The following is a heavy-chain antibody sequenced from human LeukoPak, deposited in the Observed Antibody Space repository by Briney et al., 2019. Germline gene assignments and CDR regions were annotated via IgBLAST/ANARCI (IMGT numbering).Heavy chain of an antibody. CDR1: GFSVSSNY. J-gene: IGHJ4*02. Sequence: PGGSLRLSCVASGFSVSSNYMSWVRRAPGKGLEWVSLLYTDGTTYYASSVEGRFTISRDDSRNTIYLHMNSLRADDTAVYYCARGGVYYWNPGYWGQGTLVTVSS. CDR3: ARGGVYYWNPGY. CDR2: LYTDGTT. D-gene: IGHD1-20*01. V-gene: IGHV3-53*01.